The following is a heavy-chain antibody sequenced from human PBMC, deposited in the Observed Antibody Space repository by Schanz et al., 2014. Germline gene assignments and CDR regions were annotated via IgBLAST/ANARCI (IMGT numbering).Heavy chain of an antibody. V-gene: IGHV3-21*06. Sequence: EVQLVESGGGLIQPGGSLRLSCVASGFTVSSNYMSWVRQAPGKGLEWVSSISSSSSYIYYADSVKGRFTISRDNAKSSLFLQMNSLRAEDTAVYYCVREVGAAAGLAWGLDYWGRGTLVTVSS. J-gene: IGHJ4*02. CDR3: VREVGAAAGLAWGLDY. D-gene: IGHD6-13*01. CDR2: ISSSSSYI. CDR1: GFTVSSNY.